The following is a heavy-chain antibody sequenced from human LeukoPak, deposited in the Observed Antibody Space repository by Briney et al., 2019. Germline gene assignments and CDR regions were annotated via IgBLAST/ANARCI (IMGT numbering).Heavy chain of an antibody. Sequence: PGGSLRLSCAASGFIFSGSAMHWARQASGKGLEWVGRIRDKANSYATAYAASVKGRFAISRDDSKNTAYLQMNSLKTEDTAVYCTKAGDSTGSDLTPFGYWGQGTLVTVSS. D-gene: IGHD3-22*01. V-gene: IGHV3-73*01. CDR3: KAGDSTGSDLTPFGY. CDR1: GFIFSGSA. J-gene: IGHJ4*02. CDR2: IRDKANSYAT.